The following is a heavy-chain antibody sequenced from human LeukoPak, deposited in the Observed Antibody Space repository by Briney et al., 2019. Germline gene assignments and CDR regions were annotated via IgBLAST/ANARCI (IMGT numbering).Heavy chain of an antibody. D-gene: IGHD6-19*01. CDR1: GGSFSGYY. Sequence: SETLSLTCAVYGGSFSGYYWSWIRQPPGKGLEWIGEINHSGSTNYNPSLKSRVTISVDTSKNQFSLKLSSVTAADTAVYYCARGVRYSGGVDYWGQGTLVTVSS. J-gene: IGHJ4*02. CDR2: INHSGST. V-gene: IGHV4-34*01. CDR3: ARGVRYSGGVDY.